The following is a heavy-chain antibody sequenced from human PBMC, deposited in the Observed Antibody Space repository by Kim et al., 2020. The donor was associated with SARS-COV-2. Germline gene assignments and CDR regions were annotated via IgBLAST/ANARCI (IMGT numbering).Heavy chain of an antibody. J-gene: IGHJ6*02. CDR2: INHNSGGT. CDR3: ARDKYVIQFLEYLGPDYYYGMDV. V-gene: IGHV1-2*02. Sequence: ASVKVSCKASGYTFTGYYMHWVRQAPGQGLEWMGWINHNSGGTNYAQKFQGRVTMTRDTSISTAYMELSRLRSDDTAVYYCARDKYVIQFLEYLGPDYYYGMDVWGQGTTVTVSS. CDR1: GYTFTGYY. D-gene: IGHD3-3*01.